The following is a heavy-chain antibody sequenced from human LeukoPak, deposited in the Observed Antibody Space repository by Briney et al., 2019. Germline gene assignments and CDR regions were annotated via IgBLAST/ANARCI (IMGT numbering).Heavy chain of an antibody. CDR3: AKDWIQFNRVFDCFDS. D-gene: IGHD5-18*01. CDR1: GFTFSSYW. Sequence: PGGSLRLSCEASGFTFSSYWMSWVRQAPGKGLEWVATIGNTEAFYADSVTGRFTISRDNSKNTVNLQMNRLRVEDTAIYYCAKDWIQFNRVFDCFDSWGQGTLVTVSS. CDR2: IGNTEA. V-gene: IGHV3-23*01. J-gene: IGHJ4*02.